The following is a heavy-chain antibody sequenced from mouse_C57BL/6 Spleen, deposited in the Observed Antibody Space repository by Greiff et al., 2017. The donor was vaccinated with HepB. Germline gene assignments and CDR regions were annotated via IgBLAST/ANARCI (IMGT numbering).Heavy chain of an antibody. D-gene: IGHD2-2*01. CDR2: ISYDGSN. CDR1: GYSITSGYY. Sequence: EVKVEESGPGLVKPSQSLSLTCSVTGYSITSGYYWNWIRQFPGNKLEWMGYISYDGSNNYNPSLKNRISITRDTSKNQFFLKLNSVTTEDTATYYCARGDGYDVETWFAYWGQGTLVTVSA. CDR3: ARGDGYDVETWFAY. V-gene: IGHV3-6*01. J-gene: IGHJ3*01.